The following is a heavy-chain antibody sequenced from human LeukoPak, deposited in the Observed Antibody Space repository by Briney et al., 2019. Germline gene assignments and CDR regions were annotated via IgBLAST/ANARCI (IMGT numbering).Heavy chain of an antibody. CDR1: GFAFGTYW. V-gene: IGHV3-7*01. CDR3: ARRVVGGTAYFDY. Sequence: SGGSLRLSCAASGFAFGTYWMTWVRQAPGKGLEWVANIKIDGTEKRYADSVKGRFTISRDNAKNSLYLQMSSLRAEDTAVYYCARRVVGGTAYFDYWGQGTLVTVSS. D-gene: IGHD1-26*01. J-gene: IGHJ4*02. CDR2: IKIDGTEK.